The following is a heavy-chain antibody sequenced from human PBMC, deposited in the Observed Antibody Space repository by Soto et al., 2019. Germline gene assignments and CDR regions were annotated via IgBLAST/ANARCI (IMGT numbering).Heavy chain of an antibody. CDR3: ARDPWNYVSGWFDP. D-gene: IGHD1-7*01. Sequence: QVQLVQSGAEEKKPGASVKVSCKASGYTFTSYAMHWVRQAPGQRLEWMGWINAGNGNTKYSQKFQGRVTITRDTSASTAYMERSSLRSEDTAVYYCARDPWNYVSGWFDPWGQGTLVTVSS. CDR2: INAGNGNT. V-gene: IGHV1-3*05. J-gene: IGHJ5*02. CDR1: GYTFTSYA.